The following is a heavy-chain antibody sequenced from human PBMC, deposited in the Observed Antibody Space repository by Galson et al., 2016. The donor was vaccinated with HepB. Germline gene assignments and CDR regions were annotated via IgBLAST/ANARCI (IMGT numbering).Heavy chain of an antibody. J-gene: IGHJ4*02. Sequence: LAWIAWITSSGDTMYYADSVKGRFTISRDNAKNSLYLQMNSLRAKDTAVYYCASRHSGWYYFDYWGQGTLVTVSS. CDR3: ASRHSGWYYFDY. D-gene: IGHD6-19*01. CDR2: ITSSGDTM. V-gene: IGHV3-11*04.